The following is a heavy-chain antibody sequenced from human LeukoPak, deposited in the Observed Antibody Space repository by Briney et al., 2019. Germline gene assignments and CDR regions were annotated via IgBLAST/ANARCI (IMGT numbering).Heavy chain of an antibody. J-gene: IGHJ4*02. D-gene: IGHD1-26*01. V-gene: IGHV4-61*01. CDR1: GGSVSSGNYY. CDR2: IFYSGST. CDR3: AREGAGYYFDF. Sequence: SETLSLTCTVTGGSVSSGNYYWSWIRQPPGKGLEWIGDIFYSGSTKYSPSLKSRVTISVEMSENQLSLKLSSVTAADTAVYYCAREGAGYYFDFWGQGTLVTVSS.